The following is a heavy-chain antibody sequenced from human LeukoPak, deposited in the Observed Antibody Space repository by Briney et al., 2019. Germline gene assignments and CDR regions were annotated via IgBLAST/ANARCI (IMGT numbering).Heavy chain of an antibody. CDR2: ISSSSSTI. D-gene: IGHD3-9*01. Sequence: GGSLRLSCAASGFTFSSYSMNWVRQAPGKGLEWVSYISSSSSTIYYADSVKGRFTISRDNAKNTLYLQMNSLRAEDTAVYYCARDPRPSYDILTGYGLWGQGTLVTVSS. CDR3: ARDPRPSYDILTGYGL. CDR1: GFTFSSYS. V-gene: IGHV3-48*01. J-gene: IGHJ4*02.